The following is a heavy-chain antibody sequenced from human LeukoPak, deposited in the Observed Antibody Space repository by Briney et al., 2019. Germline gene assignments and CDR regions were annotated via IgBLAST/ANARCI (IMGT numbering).Heavy chain of an antibody. D-gene: IGHD5-18*01. CDR3: AKVRGGYSYGSNFLVDY. J-gene: IGHJ4*02. V-gene: IGHV3-30-3*01. Sequence: QPGGSLRLSCAASGFTFSSYAMHWVRQAPGKGLEWVAVISYDGSNKYYADSVKGRFTISRDNSKNTLYLQMNSLRAEDTAVYYCAKVRGGYSYGSNFLVDYWGQGTLVTVSS. CDR1: GFTFSSYA. CDR2: ISYDGSNK.